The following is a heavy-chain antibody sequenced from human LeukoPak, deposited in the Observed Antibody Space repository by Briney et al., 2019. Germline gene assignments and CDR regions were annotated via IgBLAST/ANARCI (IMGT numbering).Heavy chain of an antibody. Sequence: SETLSLTCSVAGGSISSSSYYWGWIRQPPGKGLEWVGSMHYSGSTYYNPSLKSRVTISVDTSKNQFSLKLSSVNAADTAVYYCARAVEVDDAFDIWGQGTMVTVSS. J-gene: IGHJ3*02. D-gene: IGHD2-15*01. CDR3: ARAVEVDDAFDI. CDR2: MHYSGST. CDR1: GGSISSSSYY. V-gene: IGHV4-39*07.